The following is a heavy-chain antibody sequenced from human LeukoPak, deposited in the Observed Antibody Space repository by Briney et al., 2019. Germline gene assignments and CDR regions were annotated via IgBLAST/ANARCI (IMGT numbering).Heavy chain of an antibody. D-gene: IGHD3-22*01. CDR2: IIPILGIA. V-gene: IGHV1-69*04. J-gene: IGHJ3*02. CDR3: ARDYYDTSAYYVGDAFDI. Sequence: SVKVSCKASGCTFSSYTISWVRQAPAQGREGMGRIIPILGIAKYEQKFQGRVTITADKSTSTSSMGLSSLSAEDTAVYYCARDYYDTSAYYVGDAFDIWGQGTMVTAS. CDR1: GCTFSSYT.